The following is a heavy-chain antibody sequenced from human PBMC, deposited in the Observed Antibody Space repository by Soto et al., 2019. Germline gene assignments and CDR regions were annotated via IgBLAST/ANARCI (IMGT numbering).Heavy chain of an antibody. CDR1: VASIGTNNW. CDR2: VYHSGTT. CDR3: AVPGRGDFDY. Sequence: PSETLSLTCAVSVASIGTNNWWSWVRQPPGKGLEWIGEVYHSGTTNCNPSLKSRVTISIDKSKNQFSLTLTSMTAADTALYYCAVPGRGDFDYWSQGNLVTVSS. D-gene: IGHD5-12*01. J-gene: IGHJ4*02. V-gene: IGHV4-4*02.